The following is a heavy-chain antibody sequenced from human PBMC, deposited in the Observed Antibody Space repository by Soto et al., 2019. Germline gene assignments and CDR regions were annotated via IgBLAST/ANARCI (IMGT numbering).Heavy chain of an antibody. Sequence: GGSLNLSCAASVFTFSSDAMSWFRQAPVKVLKWVSAISGSGGSTYYADSVKGRFTISRDNSKNTLYLQMNSLRAEDTAVYYCAKDLLVDTAMVTDYYGMDVWGQGTTVTVSS. CDR2: ISGSGGST. CDR1: VFTFSSDA. V-gene: IGHV3-23*01. J-gene: IGHJ6*02. CDR3: AKDLLVDTAMVTDYYGMDV. D-gene: IGHD5-18*01.